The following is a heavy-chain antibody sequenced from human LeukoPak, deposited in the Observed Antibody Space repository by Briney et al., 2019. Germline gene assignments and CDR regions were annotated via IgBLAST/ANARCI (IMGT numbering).Heavy chain of an antibody. J-gene: IGHJ4*02. CDR1: GFTFSSYE. D-gene: IGHD5-12*01. CDR2: ISSSGSTI. Sequence: GGSLRLSCAAPGFTFSSYEMNWVRQAPGKGLEWVSYISSSGSTIYYADSVKGRFTISRDNAKNSLYLQMNSLRAEDTAVYYCAREGLRSIDYWGQGTLVTVSS. V-gene: IGHV3-48*03. CDR3: AREGLRSIDY.